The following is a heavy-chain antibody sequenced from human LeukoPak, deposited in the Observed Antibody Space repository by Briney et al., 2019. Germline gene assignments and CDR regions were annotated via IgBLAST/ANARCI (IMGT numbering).Heavy chain of an antibody. CDR1: GRSISNYY. CDR3: ARVSPIAAAGSSYYYAIDV. CDR2: IYSSGTT. J-gene: IGHJ6*02. Sequence: PSETLSLTCNVSGRSISNYYWTWIRQPAGKGMEWIGRIYSSGTTTYNPSLKSRVAMSVDTSRNQFSLKLNSVTAADTAVYYCARVSPIAAAGSSYYYAIDVWGQGTTVTVSS. V-gene: IGHV4-4*07. D-gene: IGHD6-25*01.